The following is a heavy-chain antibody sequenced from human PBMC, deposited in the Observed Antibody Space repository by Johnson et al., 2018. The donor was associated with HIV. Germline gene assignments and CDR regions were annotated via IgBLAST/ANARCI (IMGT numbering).Heavy chain of an antibody. CDR3: AKGTSRGWADAFDV. J-gene: IGHJ3*01. D-gene: IGHD6-19*01. CDR1: GFIFSSYG. Sequence: QVQLLESGGGVVQPGGSLRLSCAASGFIFSSYGMHWVRQAPGKGLEWVATTWFDGTNQYYADSVKGRSTISRDNFKKTVHVQMNSLRAEDTAVYYCAKGTSRGWADAFDVWGQGTMVTVSS. CDR2: TWFDGTNQ. V-gene: IGHV3-33*06.